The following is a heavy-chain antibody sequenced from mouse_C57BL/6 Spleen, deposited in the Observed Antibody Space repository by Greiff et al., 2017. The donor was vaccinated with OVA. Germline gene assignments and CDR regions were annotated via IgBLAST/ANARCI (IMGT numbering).Heavy chain of an antibody. CDR3: ARVYDGYYHY. D-gene: IGHD2-3*01. CDR2: ISYDGSN. V-gene: IGHV3-6*01. CDR1: GYSITSGYY. J-gene: IGHJ2*01. Sequence: DVQLQESGPGLVKPSQSLSLTCSVTGYSITSGYYWNWIRQFPGNKLEWMGYISYDGSNNYNPSLKNRISITRDTSKNQFFLKLNSVTTEDTATYYCARVYDGYYHYWGQGTTLTVSS.